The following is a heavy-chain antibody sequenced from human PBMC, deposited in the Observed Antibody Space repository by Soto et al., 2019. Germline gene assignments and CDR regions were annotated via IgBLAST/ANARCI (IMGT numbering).Heavy chain of an antibody. CDR1: GGSLSSGGYY. D-gene: IGHD5-12*01. Sequence: QVQLQESGPGLVKPSQTLSLSCTVSGGSLSSGGYYWSWIRQHPGKGLEWIGFIYYSGSTYYNPSLKSRGTISVDTSQNQFSLKLSSVTAADTAVYYCARDTQRGYSGYFDSWGHGTLVTVSS. V-gene: IGHV4-31*03. CDR2: IYYSGST. J-gene: IGHJ4*01. CDR3: ARDTQRGYSGYFDS.